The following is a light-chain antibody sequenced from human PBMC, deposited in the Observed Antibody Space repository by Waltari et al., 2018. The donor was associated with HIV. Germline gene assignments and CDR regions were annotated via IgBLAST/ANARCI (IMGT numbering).Light chain of an antibody. Sequence: QSALTQPRSVSGSPGQSVTISGTGTSSDVGGHTYVYWYQLHPTKAPKLPIYDVSKRPSGVPDRFSGSKSGNTASLTISGLQAEDEADYYCCSYAGTYTWVFGGGTKLTVL. CDR2: DVS. V-gene: IGLV2-11*01. J-gene: IGLJ3*02. CDR3: CSYAGTYTWV. CDR1: SSDVGGHTY.